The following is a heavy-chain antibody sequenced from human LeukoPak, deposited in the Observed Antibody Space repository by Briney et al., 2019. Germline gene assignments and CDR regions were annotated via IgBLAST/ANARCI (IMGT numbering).Heavy chain of an antibody. D-gene: IGHD3-22*01. CDR1: GGSISSSSYY. Sequence: PSETLSLTCTVSGGSISSSSYYWGWIRQPPGKGLEWIGSIYYSGSTYYNPSLKSRVTISVDTSKNQFSLKLSSVTAADTAVYYCARHTGYYDSSGSEYFQHWGQGTLVTVSS. CDR2: IYYSGST. V-gene: IGHV4-39*01. J-gene: IGHJ1*01. CDR3: ARHTGYYDSSGSEYFQH.